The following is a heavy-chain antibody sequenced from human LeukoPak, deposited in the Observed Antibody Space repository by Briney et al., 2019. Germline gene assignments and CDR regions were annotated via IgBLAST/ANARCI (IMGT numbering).Heavy chain of an antibody. Sequence: SETLSLTCAVYGGSFSGYYWSWIRQPPGKGLEWIGEINHSGSTNYNPSLKSRVTISVDTSENQFSLKLSSVTAADRAVYYCAKHEGSYYDKSGYTFDFWGQGTLVTVSS. CDR2: INHSGST. D-gene: IGHD3-22*01. CDR1: GGSFSGYY. CDR3: AKHEGSYYDKSGYTFDF. J-gene: IGHJ4*02. V-gene: IGHV4-34*01.